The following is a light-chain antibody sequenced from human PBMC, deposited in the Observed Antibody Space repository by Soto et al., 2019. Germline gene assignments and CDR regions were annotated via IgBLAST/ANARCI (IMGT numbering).Light chain of an antibody. Sequence: QTVVTQSPSASASLGASVKLTCTLNSGHSDYAIAWHQQPPEKSPRYLMILNSDGSHTKGDGIPDRFSGSRSGAERYLTISSLQSEDEADYYCQTWGTGITVFGGGTKLTVL. V-gene: IGLV4-69*01. CDR2: LNSDGSH. CDR3: QTWGTGITV. J-gene: IGLJ3*02. CDR1: SGHSDYA.